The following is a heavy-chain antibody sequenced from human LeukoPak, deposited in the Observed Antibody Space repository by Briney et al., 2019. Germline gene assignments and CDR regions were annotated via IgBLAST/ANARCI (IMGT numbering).Heavy chain of an antibody. Sequence: ASVKVSCKASGYTFNGFYLHWVRQAPGQGLEWMGWINPNSGGTNYAQKLQGRVTMTRDTAISTAYMELSRLRSDDTAVYYCARPANWGSPNDFAIWGQGTMVTVSS. CDR2: INPNSGGT. J-gene: IGHJ3*02. CDR1: GYTFNGFY. V-gene: IGHV1-2*02. CDR3: ARPANWGSPNDFAI. D-gene: IGHD7-27*01.